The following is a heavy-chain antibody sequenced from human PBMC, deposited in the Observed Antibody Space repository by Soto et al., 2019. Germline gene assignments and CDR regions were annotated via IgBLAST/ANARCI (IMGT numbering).Heavy chain of an antibody. CDR2: INPSGGST. J-gene: IGHJ3*02. Sequence: ASVKVSCKASGYTFTSYYMHWVRQAPGQGLEWMGIINPSGGSTSYAQKFQGRVTMTRDTSTSTVYMELSSLRSEDTAVYYCAREGSGSYYKHDAFDIWGQGTMVTVS. V-gene: IGHV1-46*01. CDR1: GYTFTSYY. CDR3: AREGSGSYYKHDAFDI. D-gene: IGHD3-10*01.